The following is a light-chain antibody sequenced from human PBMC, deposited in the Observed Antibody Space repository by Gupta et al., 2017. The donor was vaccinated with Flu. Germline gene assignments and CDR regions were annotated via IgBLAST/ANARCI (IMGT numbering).Light chain of an antibody. V-gene: IGKV3-15*01. CDR2: GVS. CDR1: QSFSSN. J-gene: IGKJ1*01. CDR3: LQNNNWPLT. Sequence: EIVMTQSPATLSVSPGERATLSCRASQSFSSNLAWYQQKPGQAPRLLIYGVSTRATGIPARFSGSGSGTEFTLTSSSLQPEDFAVYYCLQNNNWPLTFGQGTKVEIK.